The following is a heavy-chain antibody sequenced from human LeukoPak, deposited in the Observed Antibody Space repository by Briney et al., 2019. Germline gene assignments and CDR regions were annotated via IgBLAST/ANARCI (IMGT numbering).Heavy chain of an antibody. V-gene: IGHV4-4*02. CDR3: ARAAPENGAFDI. CDR2: IYHSGST. CDR1: GGSISSTNW. Sequence: NPSETLSLTCAVSGGSISSTNWWTWVRPPPGKGLEWIGEIYHSGSTNYNPSLKSRVTISLDKSKNQFSLKLNSLTAADTAIYYCARAAPENGAFDIWGQGTMVTVSS. J-gene: IGHJ3*02. D-gene: IGHD6-13*01.